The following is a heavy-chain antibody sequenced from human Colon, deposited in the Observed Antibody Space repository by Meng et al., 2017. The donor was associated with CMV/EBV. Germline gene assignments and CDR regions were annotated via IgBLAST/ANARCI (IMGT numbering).Heavy chain of an antibody. V-gene: IGHV2-5*02. CDR2: VYWDEDK. J-gene: IGHJ4*02. Sequence: QITLKESGPTLVQPXXTLTMTCTFSGFSLSSSKVGVGWIPQPPGKVLEFLALVYWDEDKRYSPSLKSRLTITKNPSKRQVVLTMTNMDPVDTATYYCALQPSGAWYLDKWGQGALVTVSS. CDR3: ALQPSGAWYLDK. D-gene: IGHD6-19*01. CDR1: GFSLSSSKVG.